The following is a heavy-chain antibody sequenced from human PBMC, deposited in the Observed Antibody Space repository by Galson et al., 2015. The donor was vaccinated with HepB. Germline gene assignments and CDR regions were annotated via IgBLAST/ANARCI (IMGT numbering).Heavy chain of an antibody. V-gene: IGHV1-69*13. D-gene: IGHD7-27*01. CDR1: GGTFSSYA. CDR2: IIPIFGTA. CDR3: ARSPPLIGGGYYYYMDV. J-gene: IGHJ6*03. Sequence: SVKVSCKASGGTFSSYAISWVRQAPGQGLEWMGGIIPIFGTANYAQKFQGRVTITADESTSTAYMELSSLRSEDTAVYYCARSPPLIGGGYYYYMDVWGKGTTVTVSS.